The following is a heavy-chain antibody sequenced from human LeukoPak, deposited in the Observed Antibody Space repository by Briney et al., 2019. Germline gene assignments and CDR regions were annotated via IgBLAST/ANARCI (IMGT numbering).Heavy chain of an antibody. J-gene: IGHJ4*02. CDR3: AKEVGVTTRGSFAY. Sequence: GGSLRLSCAASGFTFSNHGMLWVRQAPGRGLEWVAFIRYDGSNQYYADSVKGRFTISRDSSKNTLYLQMNNLRDEDTAAYYCAKEVGVTTRGSFAYWGQGTLVTVSS. CDR2: IRYDGSNQ. CDR1: GFTFSNHG. D-gene: IGHD1-26*01. V-gene: IGHV3-30*02.